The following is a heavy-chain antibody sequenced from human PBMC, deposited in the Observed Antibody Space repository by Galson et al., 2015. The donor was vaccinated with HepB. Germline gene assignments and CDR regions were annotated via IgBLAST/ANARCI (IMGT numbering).Heavy chain of an antibody. CDR2: ISSSGSTI. CDR1: GFTFSDYY. D-gene: IGHD3-22*01. J-gene: IGHJ5*02. CDR3: ARAHAAYYYDSSGLTP. Sequence: SGFTFSDYYMSWIRQAPGKGLEWVSYISSSGSTIYYADSVKGRFTISRDNAKNSLYLQMNSLRAEDTAVYYCARAHAAYYYDSSGLTPWGQGTLVTVSS. V-gene: IGHV3-11*01.